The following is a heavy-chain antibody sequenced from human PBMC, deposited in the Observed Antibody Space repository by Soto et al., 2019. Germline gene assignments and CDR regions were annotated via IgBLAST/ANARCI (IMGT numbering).Heavy chain of an antibody. V-gene: IGHV1-3*01. Sequence: GASVKVSCKASGYTFTKNAIHWVRQAPGQRPEWMGWIDPNNGRTKYSGKFQGRFTIARDTSANTAYMELTSLTSEDTTVYYCARGRWTQTTADYYIDYWGQGTLVTVSS. CDR2: IDPNNGRT. CDR1: GYTFTKNA. CDR3: ARGRWTQTTADYYIDY. J-gene: IGHJ4*02. D-gene: IGHD1-1*01.